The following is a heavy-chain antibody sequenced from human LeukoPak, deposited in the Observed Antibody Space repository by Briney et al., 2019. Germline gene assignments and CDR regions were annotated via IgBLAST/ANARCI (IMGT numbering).Heavy chain of an antibody. D-gene: IGHD5-24*01. CDR3: TRVGYIDEGIDY. Sequence: PGGSLRLSCVASGFPFSSYWMTWVRQAPGKGLEWVANIKQDGSKKSYVDSVKGRFTIFRDNAKNSLYLQMNSLRAEDTAIYCCTRVGYIDEGIDYWGQGTLVTVSS. V-gene: IGHV3-7*04. J-gene: IGHJ4*02. CDR2: IKQDGSKK. CDR1: GFPFSSYW.